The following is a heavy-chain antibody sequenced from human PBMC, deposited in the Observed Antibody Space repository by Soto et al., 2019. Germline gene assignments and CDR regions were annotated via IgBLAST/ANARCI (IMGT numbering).Heavy chain of an antibody. CDR3: AGEYCANGVCYAYFDY. D-gene: IGHD2-8*01. Sequence: GGSLRLSCAASEFTFSSYAMSWVRQAPGKGLDWVSAIRGSGGSTYYADSVKGRFTISRDNSKNTLYLQMNSLRDEDTAVYYCAGEYCANGVCYAYFDYWGQGALVTVSS. CDR1: EFTFSSYA. V-gene: IGHV3-23*01. CDR2: IRGSGGST. J-gene: IGHJ4*02.